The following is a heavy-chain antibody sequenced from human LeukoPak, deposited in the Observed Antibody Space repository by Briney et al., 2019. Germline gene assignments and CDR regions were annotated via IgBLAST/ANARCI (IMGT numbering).Heavy chain of an antibody. CDR2: ISYDGSNK. Sequence: GGSLRLSCAASGFTFSSYAMHWVRQAPGKGLEWVAVISYDGSNKYYADSVKGRFTISRDNSKNTLYLQMNSLRAEDTAVYYCARNLSDPGGNYYYGMDVWGQGTTVTVSS. CDR3: ARNLSDPGGNYYYGMDV. CDR1: GFTFSSYA. V-gene: IGHV3-30*04. J-gene: IGHJ6*02. D-gene: IGHD3-16*01.